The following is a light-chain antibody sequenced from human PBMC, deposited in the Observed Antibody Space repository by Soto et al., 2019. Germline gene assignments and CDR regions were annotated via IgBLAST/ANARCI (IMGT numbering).Light chain of an antibody. J-gene: IGKJ2*01. V-gene: IGKV1-9*01. Sequence: DVQMTQSPSSLSALVGDRVTITCRASQSVSRYLNWYQHKPGKAPKLLINAASTLHSGVPSRFSGSGSGTDFALTISSLQPEDFATYYCQQLKTYPYTFGQGTRLDIK. CDR2: AAS. CDR3: QQLKTYPYT. CDR1: QSVSRY.